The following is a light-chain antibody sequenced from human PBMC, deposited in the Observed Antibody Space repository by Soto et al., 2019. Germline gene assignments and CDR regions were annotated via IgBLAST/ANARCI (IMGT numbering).Light chain of an antibody. Sequence: IVLAHSPGTLSLSPGEIATLSFRGSQSVRSSYLAWYQQRPGQAPRLLIYGTSTRATGIPDRFSGSGSGADFTLTISRLEPEDFAVYYCQQYGSSPRTFGQGTKVDIK. CDR2: GTS. CDR3: QQYGSSPRT. V-gene: IGKV3-20*01. CDR1: QSVRSSY. J-gene: IGKJ1*01.